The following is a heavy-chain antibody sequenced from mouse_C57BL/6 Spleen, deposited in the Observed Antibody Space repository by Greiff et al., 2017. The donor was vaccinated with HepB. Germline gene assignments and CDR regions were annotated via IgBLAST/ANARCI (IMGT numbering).Heavy chain of an antibody. CDR3: ARSGKYAVDY. J-gene: IGHJ2*01. CDR1: GFTFSDYG. V-gene: IGHV5-17*01. CDR2: ISSCNSTI. Sequence: EVRLVESGGGLVKPGGSLKLSCAASGFTFSDYGMHWVGQAPEKGLEWVAYISSCNSTIYYADTVKGRFTISRDNAKNTLFLQMTSLRSEDPAMYYCARSGKYAVDYLGQGTALTVSS. D-gene: IGHD2-1*01.